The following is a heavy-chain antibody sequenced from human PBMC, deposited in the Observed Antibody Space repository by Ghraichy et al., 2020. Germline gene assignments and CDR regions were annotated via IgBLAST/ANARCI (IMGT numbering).Heavy chain of an antibody. CDR3: ARDYYDSSGETPDWFDP. J-gene: IGHJ5*02. CDR2: ISSSSSYT. V-gene: IGHV3-11*06. CDR1: GFTFSDYY. D-gene: IGHD3-22*01. Sequence: GGSLRLSCAASGFTFSDYYMSWIRQAPGKGLEWVSYISSSSSYTNYADSVKGRFTISRDNAKNSLYLQMNSLRAEDTAVYYCARDYYDSSGETPDWFDPWGQGTLVTVSS.